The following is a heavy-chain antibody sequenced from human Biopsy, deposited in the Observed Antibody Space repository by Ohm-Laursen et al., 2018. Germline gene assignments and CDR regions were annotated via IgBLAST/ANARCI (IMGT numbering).Heavy chain of an antibody. J-gene: IGHJ4*02. Sequence: SLRLSCAASGFSFSSYSMNWARQAPGKGLEWVSYTDTTSGTKFYADSVKGRFTISRDNAKNSLYLQMTSLRAEDTAGYFCVRGWWNRSSLFLDHWGQGSLVTVSS. CDR3: VRGWWNRSSLFLDH. D-gene: IGHD1/OR15-1a*01. CDR1: GFSFSSYS. V-gene: IGHV3-48*01. CDR2: TDTTSGTK.